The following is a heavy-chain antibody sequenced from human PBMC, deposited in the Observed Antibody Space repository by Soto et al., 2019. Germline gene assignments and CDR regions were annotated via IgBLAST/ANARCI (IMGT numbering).Heavy chain of an antibody. Sequence: QVQLLESGCGVVQPGGYLRLSCEVSGFNFSGYCMNWVRQAPGKGLEWVAVSSIDGVNKYNAESVKGRFTISRDNSKNPLDLQMNSLREGDTGVYYCARARRSSSWTTNAWGPGTLVTVSS. CDR2: SSIDGVNK. V-gene: IGHV3-30*05. CDR1: GFNFSGYC. J-gene: IGHJ5*02. CDR3: ARARRSSSWTTNA. D-gene: IGHD6-6*01.